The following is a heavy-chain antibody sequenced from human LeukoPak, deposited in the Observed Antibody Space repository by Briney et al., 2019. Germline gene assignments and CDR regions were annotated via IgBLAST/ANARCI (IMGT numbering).Heavy chain of an antibody. D-gene: IGHD6-13*01. Sequence: SETLSLTCTVSGGSISTYYWSWIRQPPGRGLEWIGYIYYSGSTYYNPSLKSRVTISVDTSKNQFSLKLSSVTAADTAVYYCARGRQQLATRIYYYYGMDVWGQGTTVTVSS. CDR3: ARGRQQLATRIYYYYGMDV. CDR2: IYYSGST. J-gene: IGHJ6*02. CDR1: GGSISTYY. V-gene: IGHV4-59*12.